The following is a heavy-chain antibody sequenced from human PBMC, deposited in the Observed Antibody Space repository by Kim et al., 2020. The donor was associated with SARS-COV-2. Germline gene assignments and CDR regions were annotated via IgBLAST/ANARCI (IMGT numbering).Heavy chain of an antibody. CDR3: ARMYDYAPY. CDR2: MHYSGNT. D-gene: IGHD2-2*01. J-gene: IGHJ4*02. Sequence: SETLSLTCSVSGSYMNENYWSWIRQSPGKGLEWIGHMHYSGNTNYNPSLKSRVTMSLDTSRNQFSLKLRSVTAADTAVYYCARMYDYAPYWGQGALVTVSS. V-gene: IGHV4-59*13. CDR1: GSYMNENY.